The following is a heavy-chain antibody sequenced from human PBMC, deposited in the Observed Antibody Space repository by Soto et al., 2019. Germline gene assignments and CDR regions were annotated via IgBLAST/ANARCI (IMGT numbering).Heavy chain of an antibody. D-gene: IGHD2-15*01. CDR2: IYYSGST. CDR1: AGCPSNYY. Sequence: SENPSLTCTASAGCPSNYYFTWIRQPPGKELQYIGYIYYSGSTNYNPSLKSRVTISDDTSTNQFSLTLSSVTAADTAVYYCARHDSRIVDYWGQGTLVTVS. CDR3: ARHDSRIVDY. V-gene: IGHV4-59*08. J-gene: IGHJ4*02.